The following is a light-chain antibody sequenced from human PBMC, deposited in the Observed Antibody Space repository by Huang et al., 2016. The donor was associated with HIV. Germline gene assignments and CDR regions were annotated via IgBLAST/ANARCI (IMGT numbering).Light chain of an antibody. CDR2: AAP. V-gene: IGKV3-20*01. Sequence: EIVLTQSTGTLSLSPGESATLSCRASQSVGSNYLAWYQQKPGQAPRLLIYAAPSRATGIPDRFSGSGSGTDFTLFISRLEPEDFAIYYCQQYGSSPPNTFGQGTRLEIE. CDR1: QSVGSNY. J-gene: IGKJ5*01. CDR3: QQYGSSPPNT.